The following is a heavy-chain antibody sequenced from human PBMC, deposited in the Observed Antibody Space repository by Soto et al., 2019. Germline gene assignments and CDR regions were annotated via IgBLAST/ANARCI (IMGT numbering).Heavy chain of an antibody. CDR3: ARVSTGPRDAFDI. J-gene: IGHJ3*02. CDR1: GFTFSSAW. CDR2: ITHDGSNK. V-gene: IGHV3-30*03. Sequence: PGGSLRLSCAASGFTFSSAWMCWVRQAPGKGLEWVAGITHDGSNKYYADSVEGRFTISRDNSKNTLYLQMNSLRAEDTAVYYCARVSTGPRDAFDIWGQGTMVTVSS. D-gene: IGHD4-17*01.